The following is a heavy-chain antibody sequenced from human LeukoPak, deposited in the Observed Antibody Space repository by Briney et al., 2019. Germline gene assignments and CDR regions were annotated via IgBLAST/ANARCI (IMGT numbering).Heavy chain of an antibody. CDR1: GDSISSNYW. CDR2: IHHSGST. J-gene: IGHJ4*02. Sequence: SGTLSLTCAVSGDSISSNYWWTWVRQPPGKGLEWIGEIHHSGSTNYSPSLKSRVTISVDNSRNQFSLGLSSVSAADTAVYYCARGIPGYFGTSGYYYECWGQGTLVTVSS. CDR3: ARGIPGYFGTSGYYYEC. D-gene: IGHD3-22*01. V-gene: IGHV4-4*02.